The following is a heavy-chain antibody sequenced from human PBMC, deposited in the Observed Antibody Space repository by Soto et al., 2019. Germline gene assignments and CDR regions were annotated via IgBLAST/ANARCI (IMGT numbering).Heavy chain of an antibody. J-gene: IGHJ6*02. CDR1: GFTFSSYG. D-gene: IGHD7-27*01. Sequence: GGSLRLSCAASGFTFSSYGMHWVRQAPDKGLEWVAVIWYDGSNKYYADSVKGRFTISRDNSKNTLYLQMNSLRAEDTAVYYCARVTPGHPMDVWGQGTTVTVSS. V-gene: IGHV3-33*01. CDR3: ARVTPGHPMDV. CDR2: IWYDGSNK.